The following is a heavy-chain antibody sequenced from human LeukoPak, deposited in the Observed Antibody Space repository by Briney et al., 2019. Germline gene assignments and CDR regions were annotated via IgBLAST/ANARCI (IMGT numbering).Heavy chain of an antibody. J-gene: IGHJ3*02. V-gene: IGHV3-23*01. CDR2: ISGSGGST. Sequence: GGSLRLSCAASGFTFSSYAMSWVRQAPGKGLEWVSAISGSGGSTYYADSVRGWFTISRDNSKNTLYLQMNSLRAEDTAVYYCTTTNPHSQNNDFWSGVIEVIAILAFDIWGQGTMVTVSS. CDR3: TTTNPHSQNNDFWSGVIEVIAILAFDI. D-gene: IGHD3-3*01. CDR1: GFTFSSYA.